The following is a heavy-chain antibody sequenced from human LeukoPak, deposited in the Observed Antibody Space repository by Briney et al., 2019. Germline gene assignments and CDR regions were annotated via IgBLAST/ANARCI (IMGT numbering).Heavy chain of an antibody. CDR1: GYTFTGYG. J-gene: IGHJ5*02. D-gene: IGHD6-13*01. CDR3: ARDPRIAASGDDNWFDP. CDR2: ISAYNGNT. V-gene: IGHV1-18*01. Sequence: ASVKVSCKASGYTFTGYGISWVRQAPGQGLEWMGWISAYNGNTNYAQKLQGRVTMTTDTSTSTAYMELRSLRSDDTAVYYCARDPRIAASGDDNWFDPWGQGTLVTVSS.